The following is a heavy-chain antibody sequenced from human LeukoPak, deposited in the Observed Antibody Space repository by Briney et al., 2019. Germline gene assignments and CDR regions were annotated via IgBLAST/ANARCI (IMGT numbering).Heavy chain of an antibody. CDR3: ARPNSSGYNYFDY. CDR1: GGSISSSSYY. J-gene: IGHJ4*02. Sequence: SETLSLTCTVSGGSISSSSYYWGWIRQPAGKRLEWSGSIYYSGSTYYNPSLKSRVTISVDTSKNQFSLKLSSVTAADTAVYYCARPNSSGYNYFDYWGQGTLVTVSS. D-gene: IGHD6-19*01. V-gene: IGHV4-39*01. CDR2: IYYSGST.